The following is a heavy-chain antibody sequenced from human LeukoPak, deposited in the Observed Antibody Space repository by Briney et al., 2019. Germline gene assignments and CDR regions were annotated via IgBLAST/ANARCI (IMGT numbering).Heavy chain of an antibody. D-gene: IGHD2-15*01. CDR3: ARAFRYCSGGSCYGTNWFDP. J-gene: IGHJ5*02. Sequence: EESLKISCKGSGYSFTNYWIGWVRQMPGKGLEWMGIIYPGDSDTRYSPSFQGQVTISADKSISTAYLQWSSLKASDTAMYYCARAFRYCSGGSCYGTNWFDPWGQGTLVTVSS. V-gene: IGHV5-51*01. CDR1: GYSFTNYW. CDR2: IYPGDSDT.